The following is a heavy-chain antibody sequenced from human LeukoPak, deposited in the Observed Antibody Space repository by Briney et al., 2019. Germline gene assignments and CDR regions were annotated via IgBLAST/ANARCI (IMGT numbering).Heavy chain of an antibody. J-gene: IGHJ3*02. CDR3: ARDTYYYENSDDYDDAFDI. D-gene: IGHD3-22*01. CDR2: IYYSGST. V-gene: IGHV4-61*01. Sequence: SETLSLTCTVSGGSVSSATYYWSWIRQPPGKGLEWIGYIYYSGSTNYNPSFKSRVTMSLDTSENQFSLKLTSVTAADTAVYHCARDTYYYENSDDYDDAFDIWGQGTRVTVSS. CDR1: GGSVSSATYY.